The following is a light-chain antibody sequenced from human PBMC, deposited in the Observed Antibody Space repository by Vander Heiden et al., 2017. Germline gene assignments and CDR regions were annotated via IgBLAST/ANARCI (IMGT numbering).Light chain of an antibody. CDR3: SSYTSNTTRL. CDR2: GVS. J-gene: IGLJ2*01. V-gene: IGLV2-14*03. Sequence: QSALTQPASVSGSPGQSITISCTGTSSDVGGYNYVSWYQHNPGKAPKLMIHGVSNRPSGVSDRFSGSKSGNTASLTISGLQAEDEADYCCSSYTSNTTRLFGGGTKLTVL. CDR1: SSDVGGYNY.